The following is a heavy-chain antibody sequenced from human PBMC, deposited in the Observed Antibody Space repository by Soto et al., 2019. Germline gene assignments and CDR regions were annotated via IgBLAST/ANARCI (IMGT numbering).Heavy chain of an antibody. D-gene: IGHD3-22*01. CDR3: ARGNTYYYDSSGYYYGGEFDP. Sequence: SETLSLTCTVSGGSISSGGYYWSWIRQHPGKGLEWIGYIYYSGSTYYNPSLKSRVTISVDTSKNQFSLKLSSVTAADTAVYYCARGNTYYYDSSGYYYGGEFDPWGQGTLVTVSS. CDR1: GGSISSGGYY. J-gene: IGHJ5*02. CDR2: IYYSGST. V-gene: IGHV4-31*03.